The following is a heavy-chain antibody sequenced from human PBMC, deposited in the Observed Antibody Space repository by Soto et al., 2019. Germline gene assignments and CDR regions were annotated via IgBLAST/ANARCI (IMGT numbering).Heavy chain of an antibody. CDR3: AKESRNYAPDY. CDR2: ISYDGSNK. J-gene: IGHJ4*02. D-gene: IGHD1-7*01. CDR1: GFTFSSYG. Sequence: GGSLRLSCADSGFTFSSYGLHWVRQAPGKGLEWVAVISYDGSNKYYADSVKGRFTISRDNSKNTLYLQMNSLRAEDTAVYYWAKESRNYAPDYWGQGTLVTVSS. V-gene: IGHV3-30*18.